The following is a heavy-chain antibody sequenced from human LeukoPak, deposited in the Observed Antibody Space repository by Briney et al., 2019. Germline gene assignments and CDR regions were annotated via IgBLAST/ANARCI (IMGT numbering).Heavy chain of an antibody. CDR1: GGSISSSNYY. D-gene: IGHD4-23*01. CDR3: ARLHYGGNYGYYYYYMGV. J-gene: IGHJ6*03. CDR2: IYYTGST. Sequence: SETLSLTCTVSGGSISSSNYYWGWIRQPPGKGLEWIGSIYYTGSTYYNPSLKSRVTISVDTSKNQFPLNLSSVTAADTAVYYCARLHYGGNYGYYYYYMGVWGKGTTVTISS. V-gene: IGHV4-39*01.